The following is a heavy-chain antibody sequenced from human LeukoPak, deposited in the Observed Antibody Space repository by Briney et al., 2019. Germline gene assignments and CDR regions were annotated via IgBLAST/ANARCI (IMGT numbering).Heavy chain of an antibody. J-gene: IGHJ5*02. CDR1: GGSISSSSYY. CDR3: ARDGIPFDP. Sequence: SETLSLTCTVSGGSISSSSYYWGWIRQPPGKGLEWIGSIYYSGSTYYNPSLKSRVTISVDTSKNQFSLKLSSVTAADTAVYYCARDGIPFDPWGQGTLVTVSS. CDR2: IYYSGST. D-gene: IGHD2-21*01. V-gene: IGHV4-39*07.